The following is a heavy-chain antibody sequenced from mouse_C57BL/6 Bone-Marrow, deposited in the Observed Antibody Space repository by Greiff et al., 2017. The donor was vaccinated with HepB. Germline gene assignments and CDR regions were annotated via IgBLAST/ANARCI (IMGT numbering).Heavy chain of an antibody. J-gene: IGHJ2*01. V-gene: IGHV3-6*01. D-gene: IGHD1-1*02. CDR2: ISYDGSN. CDR1: GYSITSGYY. CDR3: ARAGYGSDY. Sequence: EVQLVESGPGLVKPSQSLSLTCSVTGYSITSGYYWNWIRQFPGNKLEWMGYISYDGSNNYNPSLKNRISITRDTSKNQFFLKLNSVTTEDTATYYCARAGYGSDYWGQGTTLTVSS.